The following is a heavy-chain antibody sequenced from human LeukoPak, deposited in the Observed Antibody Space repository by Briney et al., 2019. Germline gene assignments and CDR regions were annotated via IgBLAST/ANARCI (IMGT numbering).Heavy chain of an antibody. D-gene: IGHD7-27*01. Sequence: GGPLRLSCAASVFTFINHGRNWVGHAPGKVLEWLSGISPRGGGKYYAASVKGRFTISRDDSKNTLSLQMTSLRVEDTAVYYCARDLAWGAFDYWGQGTLVTVSS. CDR2: ISPRGGGK. CDR3: ARDLAWGAFDY. CDR1: VFTFINHG. V-gene: IGHV3-23*01. J-gene: IGHJ4*02.